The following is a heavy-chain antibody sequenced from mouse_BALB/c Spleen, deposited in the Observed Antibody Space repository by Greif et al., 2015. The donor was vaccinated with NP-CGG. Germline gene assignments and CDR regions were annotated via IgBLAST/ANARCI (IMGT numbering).Heavy chain of an antibody. CDR1: GYTFTDYE. D-gene: IGHD1-1*01. CDR2: IHPGSGGT. J-gene: IGHJ2*01. CDR3: TRSGNPYYVSSYAFYD. V-gene: IGHV1-15*01. Sequence: LVESGAELVRPGASVKLSCKALGYTFTDYEMHWVKQTPVHGLEWIGAIHPGSGGTAYNQKFKGKATLNADKSSSSAYIELSSLTSDAFAVYYCTRSGNPYYVSSYAFYDLGHGTTLTVSS.